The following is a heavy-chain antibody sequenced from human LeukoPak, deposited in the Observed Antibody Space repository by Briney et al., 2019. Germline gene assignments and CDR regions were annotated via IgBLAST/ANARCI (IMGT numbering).Heavy chain of an antibody. D-gene: IGHD3-22*01. CDR1: GGSISSYY. J-gene: IGHJ1*01. V-gene: IGHV4-59*08. CDR3: ARGLSGNYYDSSGYYWEYFQH. CDR2: ISYSGNT. Sequence: SETLSLTCTVSGGSISSYYWTWLRQPPGKGLEWVGYISYSGNTNHNPSLKSRVTMSVGTSKSQFSLKLNPVTAADTAVYYCARGLSGNYYDSSGYYWEYFQHWGQGTLVTVSS.